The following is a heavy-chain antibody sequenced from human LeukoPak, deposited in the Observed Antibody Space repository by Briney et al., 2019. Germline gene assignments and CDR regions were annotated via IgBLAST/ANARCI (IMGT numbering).Heavy chain of an antibody. V-gene: IGHV3-48*01. CDR3: ARHQSASQYYFDY. CDR2: MSDDTTNI. J-gene: IGHJ4*02. CDR1: GFTFSRHS. Sequence: PGGSLRLSCAVSGFTFSRHSMSWVRQAPGRGLEWVSFMSDDTTNIYYADSVRGRFTISRDNAGNSLFLQMNSLRAEDTAVYYGARHQSASQYYFDYWGEGILVTVSS.